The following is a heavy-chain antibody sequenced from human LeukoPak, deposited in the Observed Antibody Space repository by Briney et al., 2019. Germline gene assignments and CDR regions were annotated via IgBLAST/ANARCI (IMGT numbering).Heavy chain of an antibody. Sequence: SETLSLTCTVSGGSISTYHWNWIRKSPGRGLEWIGYMQSTGNSNYNPSLKSRVTMSVDMSRNQIVLNLSSVTAADTAVYFCARDKQHSYGRYFDHWGQGTLVTVSS. J-gene: IGHJ4*02. CDR1: GGSISTYH. CDR2: MQSTGNS. CDR3: ARDKQHSYGRYFDH. V-gene: IGHV4-59*01. D-gene: IGHD5-18*01.